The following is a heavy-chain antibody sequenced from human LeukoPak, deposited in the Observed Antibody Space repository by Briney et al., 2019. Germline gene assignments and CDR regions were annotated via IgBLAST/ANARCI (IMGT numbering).Heavy chain of an antibody. CDR3: ARSAEWFLLRGAFDI. CDR2: IYSGGST. CDR1: GFTVSSNY. D-gene: IGHD3-3*01. V-gene: IGHV3-66*01. J-gene: IGHJ3*02. Sequence: GGSLRLSCAASGFTVSSNYMSWVRQAPGKGLEWVSVIYSGGSTYYADSVKGRFTISRDNSKNTLYLQMNSLRAEDTAVYYCARSAEWFLLRGAFDIWGQGTMVTVSS.